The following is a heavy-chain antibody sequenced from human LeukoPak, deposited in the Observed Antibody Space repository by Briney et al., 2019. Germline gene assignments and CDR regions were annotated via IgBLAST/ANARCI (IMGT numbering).Heavy chain of an antibody. V-gene: IGHV3-23*01. J-gene: IGHJ5*02. CDR2: ISGSGGST. CDR1: GFSFSSYA. Sequence: PGGSLRLSCAASGFSFSSYAMSWVRQAPGKGLEWVSAISGSGGSTYYADSVKGRFTISRDNSKNTLYLQMNSLRAEDTAVYYCAKAPYGYSSSWFDPWGQGTLVTVSS. D-gene: IGHD6-13*01. CDR3: AKAPYGYSSSWFDP.